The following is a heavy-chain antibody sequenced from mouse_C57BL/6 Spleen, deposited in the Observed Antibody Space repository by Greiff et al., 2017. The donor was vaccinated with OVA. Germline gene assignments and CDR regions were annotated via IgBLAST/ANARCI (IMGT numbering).Heavy chain of an antibody. CDR2: IHPNSGST. CDR3: ARVITTVEWYFDV. CDR1: GYTFTSYW. Sequence: QVQLKQPGAELVKPGASVKLSCKASGYTFTSYWMHWVKQRPGQGLEWIGMIHPNSGSTNYNEKFKSKATLTVDKSSSTAYMQLSSLTSEDSAVYYCARVITTVEWYFDVWGTGTTVTVSS. J-gene: IGHJ1*03. V-gene: IGHV1-64*01. D-gene: IGHD1-1*01.